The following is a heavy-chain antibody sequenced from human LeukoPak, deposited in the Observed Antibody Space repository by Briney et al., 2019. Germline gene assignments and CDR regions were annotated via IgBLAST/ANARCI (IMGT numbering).Heavy chain of an antibody. CDR1: GFTFSSYE. D-gene: IGHD2-2*01. V-gene: IGHV3-48*03. J-gene: IGHJ4*02. CDR2: ISSSGSTI. CDR3: ARGGLYCSSTSCYSDY. Sequence: GGSLRLSCAASGFTFSSYEMNWVRQAPGKGLEWVSYISSSGSTIYYADSVKGRFTISRDNAKNSLYLQMNSLRAEDTAVYYCARGGLYCSSTSCYSDYWGQGTLVTVSS.